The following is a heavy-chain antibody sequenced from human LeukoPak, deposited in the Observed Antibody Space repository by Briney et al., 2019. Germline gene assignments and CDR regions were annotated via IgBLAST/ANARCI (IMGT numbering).Heavy chain of an antibody. V-gene: IGHV1-3*03. J-gene: IGHJ4*02. Sequence: ASVKVSCKASGYTFTNYAIHWVRQAPGQRLEWMGWINAGNGDTKYSQEFQGRVTITRDTSANTAYMQLSSLRSEDMAVYYCARDPPQYHDLLTGSQPQYYFDFWGQGTLVTVSS. CDR1: GYTFTNYA. CDR2: INAGNGDT. D-gene: IGHD3-9*01. CDR3: ARDPPQYHDLLTGSQPQYYFDF.